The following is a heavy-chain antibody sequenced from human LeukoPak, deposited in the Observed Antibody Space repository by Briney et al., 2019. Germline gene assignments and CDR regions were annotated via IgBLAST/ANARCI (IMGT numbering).Heavy chain of an antibody. CDR1: GVAISRGGYA. Sequence: TLSLTCAVSGVAISRGGYAWNWIRQPPGKGLEWIAYIYHSGTTYYNPSLKSRATISVDTSKNQFSLKLSSVTAADTAVYYCVRGRYSSGWFKDKNWFDPWGQGIPVTVSS. CDR2: IYHSGTT. CDR3: VRGRYSSGWFKDKNWFDP. V-gene: IGHV4-30-4*07. D-gene: IGHD6-19*01. J-gene: IGHJ5*02.